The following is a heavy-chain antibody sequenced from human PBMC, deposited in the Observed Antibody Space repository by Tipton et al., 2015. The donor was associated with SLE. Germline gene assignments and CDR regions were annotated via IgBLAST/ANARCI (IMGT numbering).Heavy chain of an antibody. V-gene: IGHV4-59*11. CDR2: IYYSGST. Sequence: TLSLTCTVSGGSISSHYWSWIRQPPGKGLEWIGYIYYSGSTNYNPSLKSRVTISVGTSKNQFSLKLSSVTAADTAVYYCARVSGYCSGDSCYSGWYFDLWGRGTLVTVSS. CDR1: GGSISSHY. D-gene: IGHD2-15*01. CDR3: ARVSGYCSGDSCYSGWYFDL. J-gene: IGHJ2*01.